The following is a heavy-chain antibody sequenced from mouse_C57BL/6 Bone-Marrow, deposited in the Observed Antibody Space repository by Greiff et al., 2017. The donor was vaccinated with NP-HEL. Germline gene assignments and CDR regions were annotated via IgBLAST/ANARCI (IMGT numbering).Heavy chain of an antibody. J-gene: IGHJ3*01. D-gene: IGHD2-4*01. CDR1: GFSLSTFGMG. CDR3: ARIRIRIYYEYAWFAY. V-gene: IGHV8-8*01. Sequence: QVQLKESGPGILQPSQTLSLTCSFSGFSLSTFGMGVGWIRQPSGKGLEWLAHIWWADDKYSNPALKSRLTISKDTAKNQVFLKIANVDTAETATYYCARIRIRIYYEYAWFAYWGQGTLVTVSA. CDR2: IWWADDK.